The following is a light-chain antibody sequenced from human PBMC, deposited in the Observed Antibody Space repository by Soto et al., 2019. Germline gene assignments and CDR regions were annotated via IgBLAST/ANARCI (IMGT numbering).Light chain of an antibody. CDR2: ATS. CDR1: QGIRKD. V-gene: IGKV1-6*02. CDR3: LQDYNYPRT. Sequence: AIQMTQSPSSLSASVGDRVTMTCRASQGIRKDLAWYQQKPGKAPKLLIYATSSLQSGVPSRFSGSGSGRDFALTISNLQPEDFATYYCLQDYNYPRTFGQGTKVEIK. J-gene: IGKJ1*01.